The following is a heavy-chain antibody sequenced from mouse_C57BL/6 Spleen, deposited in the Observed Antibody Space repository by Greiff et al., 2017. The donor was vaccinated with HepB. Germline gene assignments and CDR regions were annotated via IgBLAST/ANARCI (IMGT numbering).Heavy chain of an antibody. CDR1: GYTFTSYG. Sequence: QVHVKQSGAELARPGASVKLSCKASGYTFTSYGISWVKQRTGQGLEWIGEIYPRSGNTYYNEKFKGKATLTADKSSSTAYMELRSLTSEDSAVYFCASGDYDDDKGFAYWGQGTLVTVSA. CDR3: ASGDYDDDKGFAY. D-gene: IGHD2-4*01. V-gene: IGHV1-81*01. CDR2: IYPRSGNT. J-gene: IGHJ3*01.